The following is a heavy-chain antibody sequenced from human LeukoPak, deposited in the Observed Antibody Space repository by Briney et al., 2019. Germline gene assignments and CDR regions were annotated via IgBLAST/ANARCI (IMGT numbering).Heavy chain of an antibody. CDR1: GYTFTSYA. V-gene: IGHV1-3*01. J-gene: IGHJ3*02. Sequence: ASVKVSCTASGYTFTSYAMHWVRQAPGQRLEWMGWTNAGNGNTKYSQKFQGRVTITRDTSASTAYTELSSLRSEDTAVYYCARTIEVTTYDFDIWGQGTMVTVSS. CDR2: TNAGNGNT. D-gene: IGHD4-17*01. CDR3: ARTIEVTTYDFDI.